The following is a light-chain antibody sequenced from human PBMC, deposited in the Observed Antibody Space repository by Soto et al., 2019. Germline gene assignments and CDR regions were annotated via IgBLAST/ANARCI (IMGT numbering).Light chain of an antibody. CDR3: ASYTSSTTEV. V-gene: IGLV2-14*01. Sequence: QSVLTQPASVSGSPGQSITISCTGTSSDVGGYNYVSWYQQYPGKAPKLIIFDVSARPSGVSNRFSASKSGNTASLTISGLQAEDEADYYCASYTSSTTEVFGTGTKVTVL. CDR2: DVS. J-gene: IGLJ1*01. CDR1: SSDVGGYNY.